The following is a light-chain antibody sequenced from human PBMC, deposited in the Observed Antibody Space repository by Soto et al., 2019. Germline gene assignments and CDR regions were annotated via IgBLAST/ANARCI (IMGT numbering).Light chain of an antibody. CDR3: SSYTTSNTRQIV. J-gene: IGLJ1*01. V-gene: IGLV2-14*03. CDR1: SSDVGGYNY. Sequence: QSVLTQPASVSGSPGQSITISCTGTSSDVGGYNYVSWYQHHPGKAPKLIIYDVTNRPSGVSNPFSGSKSGHTASLTISGRQPEDEADYYCSSYTTSNTRQIVFGTGTKLTVL. CDR2: DVT.